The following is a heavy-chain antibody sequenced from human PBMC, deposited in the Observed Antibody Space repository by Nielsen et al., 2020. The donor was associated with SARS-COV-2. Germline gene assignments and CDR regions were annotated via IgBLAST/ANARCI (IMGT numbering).Heavy chain of an antibody. D-gene: IGHD2-15*01. Sequence: SETLSLTCTVSGGSISSYYWSWIRQHPGKGLEWIGYIYYSGSTYYNPSLKSRVTISVDTSKNQFSLKLSSVTAADTAVYYCARALGGYCSGGSCYSATFGPWGQGTLVTVSS. CDR1: GGSISSYY. J-gene: IGHJ5*02. V-gene: IGHV4-59*06. CDR3: ARALGGYCSGGSCYSATFGP. CDR2: IYYSGST.